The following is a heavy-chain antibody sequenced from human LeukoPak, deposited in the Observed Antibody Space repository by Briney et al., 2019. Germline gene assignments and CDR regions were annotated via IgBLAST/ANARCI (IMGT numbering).Heavy chain of an antibody. Sequence: GGSLRLSCAASGFTFSSYAMSWVRQAPGKGLEYVSAISSNGGSTYYADSVKGRFTISRDNSKNTLYLQMSSLRAEDTAVYYCVKGEYQLLVAPWFDPWGQGTLVTVSS. J-gene: IGHJ5*02. CDR3: VKGEYQLLVAPWFDP. D-gene: IGHD2-2*01. CDR1: GFTFSSYA. V-gene: IGHV3-64D*06. CDR2: ISSNGGST.